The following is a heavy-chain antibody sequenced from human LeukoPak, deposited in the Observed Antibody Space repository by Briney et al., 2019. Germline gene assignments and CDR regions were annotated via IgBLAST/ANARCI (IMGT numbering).Heavy chain of an antibody. CDR2: FDPEDGET. D-gene: IGHD6-13*01. CDR3: ATDRPYSSSSLRSFDY. Sequence: ASVKVSCKVSGYTLTELSMHWVRQAPGKGLEWMGGFDPEDGETIYAQKFQGRVTMTEDTSTDTAYMELSSLRSEDTAVYYCATDRPYSSSSLRSFDYWGQGTLVTVSS. J-gene: IGHJ4*02. CDR1: GYTLTELS. V-gene: IGHV1-24*01.